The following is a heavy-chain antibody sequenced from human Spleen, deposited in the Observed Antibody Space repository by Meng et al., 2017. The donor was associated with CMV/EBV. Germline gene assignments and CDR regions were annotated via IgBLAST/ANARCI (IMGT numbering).Heavy chain of an antibody. J-gene: IGHJ5*02. D-gene: IGHD5-24*01. V-gene: IGHV4-31*02. CDR1: GGSMNSGGYY. CDR3: ARYLQLRGHWFDP. CDR2: IYNSGRT. Sequence: SGGSMNSGGYYWSWIRQPPGKGLEWIGHIYNSGRTNYNPSLKSRVTISVDTSQNQFSLKMNSVTAADTAVYYCARYLQLRGHWFDPWGQGTLVTVSS.